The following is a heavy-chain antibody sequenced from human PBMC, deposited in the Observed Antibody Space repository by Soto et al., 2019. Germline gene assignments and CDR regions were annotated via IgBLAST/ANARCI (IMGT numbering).Heavy chain of an antibody. CDR1: GFTFSSYA. CDR3: ARDPSYQDCSGGSCCIYYYDGMDV. CDR2: ICGSSGTT. V-gene: IGHV3-23*01. Sequence: GGSLRLSCAASGFTFSSYAMSWVRQAPGKGLEWGSAICGSSGTTYYADSVKGRFTISRDNAKNTLYLQMDSLRDEDTAVYYCARDPSYQDCSGGSCCIYYYDGMDVWGQGTTVTVSS. J-gene: IGHJ6*02. D-gene: IGHD2-15*01.